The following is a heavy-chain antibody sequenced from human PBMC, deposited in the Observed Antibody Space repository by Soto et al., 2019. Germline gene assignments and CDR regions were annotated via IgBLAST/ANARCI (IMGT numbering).Heavy chain of an antibody. Sequence: PGGSLRLSCAAFGLTVSGKKYVAWVHQAPGKGLEWISALYDVDGTYYADSVKGRFTTSTDSSKTTVYLQMNGLRPDDTAVYYCASWHEREHAYDVWGRGTTVTVSS. CDR3: ASWHEREHAYDV. V-gene: IGHV3-53*01. J-gene: IGHJ3*01. CDR1: GLTVSGKKY. CDR2: LYDVDGT. D-gene: IGHD1-1*01.